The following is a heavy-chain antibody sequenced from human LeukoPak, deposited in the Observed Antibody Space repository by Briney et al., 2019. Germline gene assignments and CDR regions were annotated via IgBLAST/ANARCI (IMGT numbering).Heavy chain of an antibody. CDR2: IIPIFGTA. Sequence: GASVKVSCKVSGYTLTELSMHWVRQAPGQGLEWMGGIIPIFGTANYAQKFQGRVTITADKSTSTAYMELSSLRSEDTAVYYCASGGYYDSSGYWGETYYYYYMDVWGKGTTVTVSS. D-gene: IGHD3-22*01. J-gene: IGHJ6*03. V-gene: IGHV1-69*06. CDR1: GYTLTELS. CDR3: ASGGYYDSSGYWGETYYYYYMDV.